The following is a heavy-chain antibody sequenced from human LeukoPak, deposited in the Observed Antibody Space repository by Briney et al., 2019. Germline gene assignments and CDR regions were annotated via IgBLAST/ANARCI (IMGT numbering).Heavy chain of an antibody. CDR3: ARGLGGYSSGWPVDY. Sequence: GGSLRLSCAASGFTFDDYAMHWVRQAPGKGLEWVSGISWNSGSIGYADSVKGRFTISRDNAKNSLYLQMNSLRAEDTALYYCARGLGGYSSGWPVDYWGQGTLVTVSS. V-gene: IGHV3-9*01. CDR2: ISWNSGSI. J-gene: IGHJ4*02. CDR1: GFTFDDYA. D-gene: IGHD6-19*01.